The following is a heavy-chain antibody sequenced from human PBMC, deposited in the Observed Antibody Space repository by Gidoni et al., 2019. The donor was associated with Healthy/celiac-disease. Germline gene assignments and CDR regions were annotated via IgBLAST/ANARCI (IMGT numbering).Heavy chain of an antibody. D-gene: IGHD1-1*01. J-gene: IGHJ6*03. Sequence: QVQPVESGGGVVQPGRSLRRSCAAPGFTFSSHGSHWVRQAPGKGLEWVAVIWYDGSKKYYADSVKGRFTISRDNSRNTLYLQMNSLRAEDTAVYYCARGNVGPLNYYYYYMDVWGKGTTVTVFS. CDR1: GFTFSSHG. CDR3: ARGNVGPLNYYYYYMDV. CDR2: IWYDGSKK. V-gene: IGHV3-33*01.